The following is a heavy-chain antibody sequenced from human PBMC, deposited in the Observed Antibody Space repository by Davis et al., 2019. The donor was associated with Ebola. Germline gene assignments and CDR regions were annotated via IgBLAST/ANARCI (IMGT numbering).Heavy chain of an antibody. V-gene: IGHV4-30-2*01. CDR3: ARDDSSNFWGWFDP. J-gene: IGHJ5*02. Sequence: PSETLSLTCAVSGGSISSGGYSWSWIRQPPGKGLEWIGYIYHSGSTYYNPSLKSRVTISVDRSKNQFSLKLSSVTAADTAVYYCARDDSSNFWGWFDPWGQGTLVTVSS. CDR1: GGSISSGGYS. CDR2: IYHSGST. D-gene: IGHD6-13*01.